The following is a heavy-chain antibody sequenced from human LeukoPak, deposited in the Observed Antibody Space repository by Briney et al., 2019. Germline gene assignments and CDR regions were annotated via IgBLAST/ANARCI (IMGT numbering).Heavy chain of an antibody. CDR2: IYYSGST. D-gene: IGHD1-26*01. Sequence: SETLSLTCTVSGGSISSSGYYWGWIRQPPGEGLEWIASIYYSGSTYYNPSLKSRVTISVDTSKNQLSLKLSSLTAADTAVYYCARHEYSGSYYGLSWFGPWGQGTLVTVSS. J-gene: IGHJ5*02. CDR3: ARHEYSGSYYGLSWFGP. V-gene: IGHV4-39*01. CDR1: GGSISSSGYY.